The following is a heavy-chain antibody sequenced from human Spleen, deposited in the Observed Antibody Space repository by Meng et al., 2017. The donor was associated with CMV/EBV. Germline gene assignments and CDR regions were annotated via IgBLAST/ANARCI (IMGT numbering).Heavy chain of an antibody. D-gene: IGHD1-26*01. CDR1: GFNFRIYG. J-gene: IGHJ4*02. CDR2: IRYDEKTK. V-gene: IGHV3-30*02. Sequence: GGSLRLSCATSGFNFRIYGMHWVRQLPGKGLEWVAFIRYDEKTKYYVDSVKGRFTISRDNAKNSLYLQMNSLRAEDTAVYYCATLGATDDYWGQGTLVTVSS. CDR3: ATLGATDDY.